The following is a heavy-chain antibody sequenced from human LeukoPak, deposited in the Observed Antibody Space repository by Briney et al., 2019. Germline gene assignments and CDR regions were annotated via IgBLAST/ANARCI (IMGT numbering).Heavy chain of an antibody. J-gene: IGHJ4*02. CDR3: VRDSWERRWGTLYSFDY. D-gene: IGHD1-1*01. CDR2: ISLSGGLT. Sequence: GGSLRLSCAASGFTFSSYAMSWVRQAPGKGLEWVSGISLSGGLTYYADSVKGRFTISRDNSKNTLYLQMNSLRAEDTAGYYCVRDSWERRWGTLYSFDYWGQGNLVSVSS. V-gene: IGHV3-23*01. CDR1: GFTFSSYA.